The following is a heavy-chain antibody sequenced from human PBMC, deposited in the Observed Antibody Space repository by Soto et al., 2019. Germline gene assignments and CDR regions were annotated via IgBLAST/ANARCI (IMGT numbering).Heavy chain of an antibody. CDR2: ISAYNGDT. Sequence: QVQLVQSGAEVKKPGASVKVSCKASGYTFTTYGISWVRQAPGRGLEWMGWISAYNGDTKDAQRFQDRVTMTTDAYTSTAYLELRSLTSDDTAVYYCARDREAARPGWFDPWGQGTLVTVSS. CDR3: ARDREAARPGWFDP. J-gene: IGHJ5*02. V-gene: IGHV1-18*04. D-gene: IGHD6-6*01. CDR1: GYTFTTYG.